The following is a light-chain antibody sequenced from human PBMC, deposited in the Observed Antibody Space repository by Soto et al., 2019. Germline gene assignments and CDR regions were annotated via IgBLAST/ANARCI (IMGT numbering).Light chain of an antibody. CDR2: DDS. CDR1: DIGRKG. J-gene: IGLJ1*01. Sequence: SYELTQPPSVSVAPGQTARLTCGGNDIGRKGVHWYQKKPGQAPVLVVYDDSDRPSGIPERFSGSNSGNTATLTISRVEAGDEADYYCQVWDSSSDHPYVFGTGTKLTVL. V-gene: IGLV3-21*02. CDR3: QVWDSSSDHPYV.